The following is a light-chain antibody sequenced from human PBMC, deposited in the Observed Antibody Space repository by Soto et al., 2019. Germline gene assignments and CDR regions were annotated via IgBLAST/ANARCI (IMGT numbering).Light chain of an antibody. CDR2: GAS. Sequence: IVMKQSPATLSVSPGERATISCSASQIVSRNLAWYKHKPGQAPRLLLYGASTRATVIQARFSGSGNVTEFPRNILSLPSADFAVYCCHPCNSWPPYTFGQGTKLKIQ. J-gene: IGKJ2*01. CDR3: HPCNSWPPYT. CDR1: QIVSRN. V-gene: IGKV3-15*01.